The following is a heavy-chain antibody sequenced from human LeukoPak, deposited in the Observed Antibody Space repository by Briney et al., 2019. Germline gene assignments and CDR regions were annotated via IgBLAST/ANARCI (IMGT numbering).Heavy chain of an antibody. D-gene: IGHD6-19*01. CDR3: ARGAIVSYTSGWYVNY. V-gene: IGHV1-2*02. CDR2: INPNTGGT. CDR1: GYTFTGYF. Sequence: ASVKVSCKASGYTFTGYFMHWVRQAPGQGLEWMGWINPNTGGTNYAQKFQGRVTMTRDTSNSATYMKLNRLRFDDTAVYFCARGAIVSYTSGWYVNYWGQGTLVTVSS. J-gene: IGHJ4*02.